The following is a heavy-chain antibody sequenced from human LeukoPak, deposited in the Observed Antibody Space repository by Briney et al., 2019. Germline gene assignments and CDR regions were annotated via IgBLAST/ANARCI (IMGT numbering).Heavy chain of an antibody. CDR1: GFTFSDYY. CDR2: ISSSSSYT. D-gene: IGHD3-10*01. CDR3: ARDRVRGVIITSSVPFDY. J-gene: IGHJ4*02. V-gene: IGHV3-11*06. Sequence: GGSPRLSCAASGFTFSDYYMSWIRQAPGKGLEWVSYISSSSSYTNYADSVKGRFTISRDNAKNSLYLQMNSLRAEDTAVYYCARDRVRGVIITSSVPFDYWGQGTLVTVSS.